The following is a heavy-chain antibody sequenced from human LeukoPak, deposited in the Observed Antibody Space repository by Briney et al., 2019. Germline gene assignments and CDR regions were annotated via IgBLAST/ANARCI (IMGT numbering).Heavy chain of an antibody. CDR2: IRTRSDSYAT. D-gene: IGHD3-16*01. V-gene: IGHV3-73*01. CDR1: GFTFSGFA. Sequence: GGSLRLSCAASGFTFSGFAIHWVRQASGKGLEWVGRIRTRSDSYATVYAASVKGRFTISRDDSKNTAYLQMDSLETEDTAVFYCCGGAGWTNYFDRGGRGARVTVSS. CDR3: CGGAGWTNYFDR. J-gene: IGHJ4*02.